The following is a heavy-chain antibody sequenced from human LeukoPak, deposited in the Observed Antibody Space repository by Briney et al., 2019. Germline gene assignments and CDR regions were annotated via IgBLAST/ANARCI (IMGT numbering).Heavy chain of an antibody. CDR2: ISAYNGNT. D-gene: IGHD3-22*01. CDR3: AREPYYYDSSGYYDY. CDR1: GYTFTSYG. V-gene: IGHV1-18*01. Sequence: ASVKVSCKASGYTFTSYGISWVRQAPGQGLEWMGWISAYNGNTNYAQKLQGRVTMTTDTSTSTTYMELRSLRSDDTAVYYCAREPYYYDSSGYYDYWGQGTLVTVSS. J-gene: IGHJ4*02.